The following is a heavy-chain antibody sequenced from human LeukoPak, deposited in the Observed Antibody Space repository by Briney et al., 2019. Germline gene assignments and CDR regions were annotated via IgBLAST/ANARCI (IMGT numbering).Heavy chain of an antibody. J-gene: IGHJ6*02. CDR1: GFTFSSYG. D-gene: IGHD6-13*01. CDR3: AKDRLTRGSSWSYGMDV. V-gene: IGHV3-30*18. Sequence: SGRSLRLSCAASGFTFSSYGMHWVRQAPGKGLEWVSVISYDGSNKYYADSVKGRFTISRDNSKNTLYLQMNSLRAEDTAVYYCAKDRLTRGSSWSYGMDVWGQGTTVTVSS. CDR2: ISYDGSNK.